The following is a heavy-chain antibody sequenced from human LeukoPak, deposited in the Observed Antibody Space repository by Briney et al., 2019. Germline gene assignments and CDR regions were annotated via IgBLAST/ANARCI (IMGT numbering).Heavy chain of an antibody. J-gene: IGHJ4*02. Sequence: PSQTLSLTCTVCGDSISDHYCIWIRQSAQKGREGIGRIYRTRTTNYNPSLKSRLTMSIDTSKNQFSLRLTSVTAADTAVYYCARVRDPRYNFFDSWGQGTLVTVS. CDR1: GDSISDHY. D-gene: IGHD1-14*01. V-gene: IGHV4-4*07. CDR3: ARVRDPRYNFFDS. CDR2: IYRTRTT.